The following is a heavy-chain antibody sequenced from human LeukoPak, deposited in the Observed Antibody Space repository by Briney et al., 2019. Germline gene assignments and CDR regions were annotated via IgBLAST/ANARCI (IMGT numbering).Heavy chain of an antibody. V-gene: IGHV3-7*01. D-gene: IGHD1/OR15-1a*01. CDR2: INQDGSDK. J-gene: IGHJ4*02. CDR3: ARFSRTSIGY. Sequence: GGSLRLSCAASGFTFSSYWMSWVRQAPGKGLEWVANINQDGSDKNYVDSVEGRFTVSRDNAKNSLYLQMNSLRAEDTAVYYCARFSRTSIGYWGRGILVTVSS. CDR1: GFTFSSYW.